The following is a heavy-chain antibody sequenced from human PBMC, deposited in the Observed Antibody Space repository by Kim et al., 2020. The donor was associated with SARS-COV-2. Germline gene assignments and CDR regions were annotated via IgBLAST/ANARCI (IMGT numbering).Heavy chain of an antibody. Sequence: SETLSLTCTVSGGSISSGDYYWSWIRQPPGKGLEWIGYIYYSGSTYYNPSLKSRVTISVDTSKNQFSLKLSSVTAADTAVYYCARGCLRAAAGTDYYYYGMDVWGQGTMVTVSS. CDR3: ARGCLRAAAGTDYYYYGMDV. D-gene: IGHD6-13*01. CDR2: IYYSGST. J-gene: IGHJ6*02. V-gene: IGHV4-30-4*01. CDR1: GGSISSGDYY.